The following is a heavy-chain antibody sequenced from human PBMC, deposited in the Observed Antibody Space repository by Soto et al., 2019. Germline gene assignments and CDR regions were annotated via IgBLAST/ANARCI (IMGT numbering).Heavy chain of an antibody. D-gene: IGHD3-3*01. CDR1: GVSLTTNGLS. J-gene: IGHJ6*02. CDR2: LYWDDYK. V-gene: IGHV2-5*02. Sequence: QITLKETGPTLVKPTQTLTLTCDFSGVSLTTNGLSVGWVLQPPGKALEWLALLYWDDYKRYSPSLKSRLTITRDTSKNQVVLTMTNMDPVHTATYYCAHSSTDLNHAMDVWGQGTTVSVSS. CDR3: AHSSTDLNHAMDV.